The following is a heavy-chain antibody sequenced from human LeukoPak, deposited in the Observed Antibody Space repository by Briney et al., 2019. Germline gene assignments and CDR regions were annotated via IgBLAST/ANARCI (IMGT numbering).Heavy chain of an antibody. J-gene: IGHJ5*02. D-gene: IGHD4-23*01. CDR2: IYYSGST. Sequence: PGGSLRLSCAAPGFTFSNAWMSWVRQAPGKGLEWIGSIYYSGSTYYNPSLKSRVTISVDTSKNQFSLKLSSVTAADTAVYYCARGDGGNHWGQGTLVTVSS. CDR3: ARGDGGNH. CDR1: GFTFSNAW. V-gene: IGHV4-4*02.